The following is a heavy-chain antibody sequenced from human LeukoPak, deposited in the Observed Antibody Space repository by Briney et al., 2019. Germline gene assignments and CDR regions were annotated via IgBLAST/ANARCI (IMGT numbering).Heavy chain of an antibody. V-gene: IGHV1-58*01. CDR2: IVVGSGNT. J-gene: IGHJ4*02. Sequence: SVTVSCKASGFTFTSSAVQWVRQARGQRLEWIGWIVVGSGNTNYAQKFQERVTITRDMSTSTAYMELSSLRSEDTAVYYCAAEGIMSYCSGGSCEGVLSDYWGQGTLVTVSS. CDR1: GFTFTSSA. D-gene: IGHD2-15*01. CDR3: AAEGIMSYCSGGSCEGVLSDY.